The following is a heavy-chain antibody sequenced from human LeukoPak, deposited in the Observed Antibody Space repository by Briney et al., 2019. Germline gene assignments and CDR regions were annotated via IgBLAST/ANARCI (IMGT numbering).Heavy chain of an antibody. J-gene: IGHJ6*02. CDR1: GYTFTGYY. D-gene: IGHD2-15*01. CDR2: INPNSGGT. CDR3: ARDLVVFYYYGMDV. Sequence: ASVKVSCKASGYTFTGYYMHWVRQDPGQGLEWMGWINPNSGGTNYAQKFQGRVTMTRDTSISTAYMELSRLRSDDTAVYYCARDLVVFYYYGMDVWGQGTTVTVSS. V-gene: IGHV1-2*02.